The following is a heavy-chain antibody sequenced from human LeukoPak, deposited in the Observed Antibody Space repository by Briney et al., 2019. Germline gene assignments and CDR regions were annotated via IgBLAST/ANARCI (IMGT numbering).Heavy chain of an antibody. J-gene: IGHJ4*02. V-gene: IGHV1-2*02. CDR3: ARDLEGDYYFDY. CDR2: INPNSGGT. D-gene: IGHD2-21*02. CDR1: GYTFTGYY. Sequence: ASVKVSCKASGYTFTGYYMHWVRQAPGQGLEWMGWINPNSGGTNYAQKFQGRVTMTRDTSISTAYMELSRLRSDDTAMYYCARDLEGDYYFDYWGQGTLVTVSS.